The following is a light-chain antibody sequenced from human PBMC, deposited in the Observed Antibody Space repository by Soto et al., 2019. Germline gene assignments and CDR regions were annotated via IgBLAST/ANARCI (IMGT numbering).Light chain of an antibody. V-gene: IGLV2-14*01. CDR1: SSDVGGYNY. J-gene: IGLJ2*01. CDR2: DVS. CDR3: SSYTSSSTLVV. Sequence: QSDLTQPASVSGSPGQSITISCTGTSSDVGGYNYVSWYQQHPGKAPKLMIYDVSNRPAGVSNRCSGSKSGNTASLTISGLQAEDEADYYGSSYTSSSTLVVFGGGTKVTVL.